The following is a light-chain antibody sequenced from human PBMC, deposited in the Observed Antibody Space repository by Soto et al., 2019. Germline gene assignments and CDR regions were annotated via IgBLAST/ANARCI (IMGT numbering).Light chain of an antibody. J-gene: IGKJ5*01. CDR3: QQYGSSPT. CDR1: QSLSSIY. Sequence: EIVLTQSPATLSLSPGERATLSCRASQSLSSIYLAWYQQKPGQAPRLLMYGASNRATGIPDRFSGSESGTDFTLTISRLEPEDFAVYYCQQYGSSPTFGQGTDWR. V-gene: IGKV3-20*01. CDR2: GAS.